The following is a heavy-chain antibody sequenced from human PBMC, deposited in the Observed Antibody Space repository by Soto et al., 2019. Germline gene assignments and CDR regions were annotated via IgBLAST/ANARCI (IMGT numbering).Heavy chain of an antibody. V-gene: IGHV1-8*01. CDR2: MNPNSGNT. CDR1: GYTFTSYD. Sequence: QVQLVQSGAEVKKPGASVKVSCKASGYTFTSYDINWVRQATGQGLEWMGWMNPNSGNTVYAQKVQGRGTIPSNTSISKAYGERSSLMSEQTAVYCGPGNNTVTTLDAFDIWVQETMVTVSS. D-gene: IGHD4-17*01. CDR3: PGNNTVTTLDAFDI. J-gene: IGHJ3*02.